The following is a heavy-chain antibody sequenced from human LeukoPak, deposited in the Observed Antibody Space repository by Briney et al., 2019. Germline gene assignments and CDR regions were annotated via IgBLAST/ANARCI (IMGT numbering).Heavy chain of an antibody. CDR3: ARDLPLGYSSGWYYFDY. D-gene: IGHD6-19*01. CDR1: GGSISSYY. J-gene: IGHJ4*02. Sequence: SETLPLTCTVSGGSISSYYWSWLRHPAGKGLEWLGRIYTSGRTNYNPSLKSRVTMSVDTSKNQFSLKLSAVTAADTAVYYCARDLPLGYSSGWYYFDYWGQGTLVTVS. V-gene: IGHV4-4*07. CDR2: IYTSGRT.